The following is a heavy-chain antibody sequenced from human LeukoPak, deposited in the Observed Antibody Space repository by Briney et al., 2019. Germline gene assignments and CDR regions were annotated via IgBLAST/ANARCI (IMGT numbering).Heavy chain of an antibody. CDR2: IYYSGST. V-gene: IGHV4-59*08. J-gene: IGHJ4*02. CDR1: GGSFSGYY. D-gene: IGHD3-10*01. CDR3: ARGEGYYFDY. Sequence: SETLSLTCAVYGGSFSGYYWSWIRQPPGKGLEWIGYIYYSGSTNYNPSLKSRVTISVDTSKNQFSLKLSSVTAADTAVYYCARGEGYYFDYWGQGPLVTVSS.